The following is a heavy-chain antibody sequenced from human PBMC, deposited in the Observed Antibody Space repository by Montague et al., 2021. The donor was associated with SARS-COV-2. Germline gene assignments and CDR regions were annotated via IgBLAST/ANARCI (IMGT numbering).Heavy chain of an antibody. CDR2: IYHSATT. V-gene: IGHV4-38-2*02. Sequence: SETLSLTCTVSGFSIGSGDYCPWIRQPPGKGLEWIGSIYHSATTYYNPSLQSRLTMSIHTSTNQFSLSLTSVTAADTAVFFCVREKAGGLRNVFDIWGQGTTVTVSS. CDR3: VREKAGGLRNVFDI. CDR1: GFSIGSGDY. J-gene: IGHJ3*02.